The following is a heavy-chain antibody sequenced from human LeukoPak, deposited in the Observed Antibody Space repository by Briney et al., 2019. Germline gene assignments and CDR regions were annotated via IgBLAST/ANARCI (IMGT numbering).Heavy chain of an antibody. V-gene: IGHV4-34*01. CDR1: GGSFSGYY. Sequence: PSETLSLTCAVYGGSFSGYYWSWIRQAPGKGLEGIGEINNSGATNYNPSLKSRVTISVDTSKNQFSLQLSSVTAADTAVYYCASSRFYFDSSGWNYGMDVWDQGTTVTVSS. CDR3: ASSRFYFDSSGWNYGMDV. D-gene: IGHD3-22*01. J-gene: IGHJ6*02. CDR2: INNSGAT.